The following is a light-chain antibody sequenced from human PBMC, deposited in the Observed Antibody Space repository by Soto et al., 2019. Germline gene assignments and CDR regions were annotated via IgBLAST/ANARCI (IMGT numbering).Light chain of an antibody. CDR1: QTVGPF. CDR2: TAS. V-gene: IGKV1-5*03. CDR3: QQYKHYST. J-gene: IGKJ2*01. Sequence: DIQMTQSPSTLSASVGDRVSVTCRASQTVGPFLAWYQQKPGRAPRLLIHTASTLQSGVPSRFSGSGSETEFTLTISSLQPDDFATYYCQQYKHYSTFGQGTNLEIK.